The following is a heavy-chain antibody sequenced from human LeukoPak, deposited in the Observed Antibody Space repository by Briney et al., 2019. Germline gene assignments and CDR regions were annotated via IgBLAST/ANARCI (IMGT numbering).Heavy chain of an antibody. V-gene: IGHV3-9*01. Sequence: PVRSLRLSCAASGVSFYDSAMHWVRQAPGKGLEWVSGISWNGGSTAYAGSVKGRFTITKDNAKNSLYLQRNSLRPEAAALNSCAKDIGSRTGTTAPDYRGHGTLVTVSS. CDR3: AKDIGSRTGTTAPDY. J-gene: IGHJ4*01. D-gene: IGHD1-7*01. CDR2: ISWNGGST. CDR1: GVSFYDSA.